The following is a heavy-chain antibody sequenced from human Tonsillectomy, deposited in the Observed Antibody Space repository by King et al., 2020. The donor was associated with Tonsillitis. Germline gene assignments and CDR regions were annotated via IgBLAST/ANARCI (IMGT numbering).Heavy chain of an antibody. Sequence: MHWVRQAPGMGLEWVSGISWNSGSIGYADSVKGRFTISRDNAKNSLDLQMNSLRAEDTALYYCAKDKAQYYYDSSGYYYDDDYWGQVTLVTVSS. CDR3: AKDKAQYYYDSSGYYYDDDY. D-gene: IGHD3-22*01. CDR2: ISWNSGSI. J-gene: IGHJ4*02. V-gene: IGHV3-9*01.